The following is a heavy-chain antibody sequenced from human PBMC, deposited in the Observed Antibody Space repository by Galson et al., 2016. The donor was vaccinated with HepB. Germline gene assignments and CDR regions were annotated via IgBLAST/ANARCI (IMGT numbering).Heavy chain of an antibody. CDR2: IYGGGST. Sequence: SLRLSCAASGFTFEEYAMHWVRQAPGKGLEWVSVIYGGGSTTYADSVKGRFTISRHNSKNTLYLQMNSLRTEDTAVYYCARPLPNVGYGMDVRGQGTTVTVSS. V-gene: IGHV3-53*04. J-gene: IGHJ6*02. D-gene: IGHD2-15*01. CDR3: ARPLPNVGYGMDV. CDR1: GFTFEEYA.